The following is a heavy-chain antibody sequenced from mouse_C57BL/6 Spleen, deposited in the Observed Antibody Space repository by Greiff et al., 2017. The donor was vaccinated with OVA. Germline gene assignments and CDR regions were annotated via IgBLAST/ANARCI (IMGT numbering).Heavy chain of an antibody. CDR1: GYSITSGYY. V-gene: IGHV3-6*01. CDR2: ISYDGSN. Sequence: EVQLQESGPGLVKPSQSLSLTCSVTGYSITSGYYWNWIRQFPGNKLEWMGHISYDGSNNYNQSLKNRISITPDTSTNQVFLKLNSVTTEDTATYYCARRYYGSSSWYFDGWGTGTTVTGSS. J-gene: IGHJ1*03. D-gene: IGHD1-1*01. CDR3: ARRYYGSSSWYFDG.